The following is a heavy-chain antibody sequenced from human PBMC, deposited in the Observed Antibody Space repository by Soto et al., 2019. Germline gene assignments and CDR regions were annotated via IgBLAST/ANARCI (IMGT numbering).Heavy chain of an antibody. Sequence: EVQLLESGGGLVQPGGSPRLSCAASGFTFINYAMSWVRQAPGKGLEWVSAVDGSGYSTYYADSVKGRFTISIDNSKNTLYLQMNSLRAEDTAVYFCAKDLPAGRGGVYFDYWGQGALVTVSS. J-gene: IGHJ4*02. CDR2: VDGSGYST. D-gene: IGHD6-6*01. V-gene: IGHV3-23*01. CDR1: GFTFINYA. CDR3: AKDLPAGRGGVYFDY.